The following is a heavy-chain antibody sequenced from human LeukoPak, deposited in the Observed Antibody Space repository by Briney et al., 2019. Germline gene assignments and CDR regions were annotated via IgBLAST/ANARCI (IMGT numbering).Heavy chain of an antibody. Sequence: GGSLRLSCAASGFTFSSYGMHWVRQAPGKGLEWVAFIRYDGSNKYYADSVKGRFTISRDNSKNTLYLQMNSLRAEDTAVYYCAKDAPPVAGTPYYMDVWGKGTTVTISS. V-gene: IGHV3-30*02. CDR2: IRYDGSNK. CDR1: GFTFSSYG. CDR3: AKDAPPVAGTPYYMDV. J-gene: IGHJ6*03. D-gene: IGHD6-19*01.